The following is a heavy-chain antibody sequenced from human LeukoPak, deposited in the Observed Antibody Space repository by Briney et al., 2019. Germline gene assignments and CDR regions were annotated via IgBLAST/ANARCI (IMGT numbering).Heavy chain of an antibody. CDR2: TRNKANSYTT. CDR1: GFTFSDHY. CDR3: ARGMSGGYYHLDY. J-gene: IGHJ4*02. D-gene: IGHD1-26*01. Sequence: GGPLRLSCAASGFTFSDHYMDWVRQPPGKGLEWVGRTRNKANSYTTEYAASVKGRFSISRDDSKNSLYLQMNSLRTEDTAVYYCARGMSGGYYHLDYWGQGTLVTVSP. V-gene: IGHV3-72*01.